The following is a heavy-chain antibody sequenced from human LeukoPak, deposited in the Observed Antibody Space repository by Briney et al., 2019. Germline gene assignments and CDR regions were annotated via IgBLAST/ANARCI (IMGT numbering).Heavy chain of an antibody. Sequence: SDTLSLTCTLSRGAISYYYWSWIRQPPGKGLEWIGYIYTGGSTKYNPSLKSRVTISVDTSKNRFSLNLRSVTAADTAVYYCARHGSSYYYDYHIDVWGKGTTVTVSS. V-gene: IGHV4-4*09. J-gene: IGHJ6*03. CDR1: RGAISYYY. CDR3: ARHGSSYYYDYHIDV. CDR2: IYTGGST.